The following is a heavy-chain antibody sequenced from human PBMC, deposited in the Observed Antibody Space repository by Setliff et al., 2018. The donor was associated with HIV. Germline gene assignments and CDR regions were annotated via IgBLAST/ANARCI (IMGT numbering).Heavy chain of an antibody. V-gene: IGHV4-59*01. Sequence: SETLSLTCIVSGAPISSGTWSWIRQPPGKGLQWIGFIYNTETTNYNPSLKSRFTISLDTSKNQFSLKLTSLTAADTAVYYCARGGTSSNWFDPWGQGTLVTVSS. D-gene: IGHD2-2*01. CDR2: IYNTETT. J-gene: IGHJ5*02. CDR1: GAPISSGT. CDR3: ARGGTSSNWFDP.